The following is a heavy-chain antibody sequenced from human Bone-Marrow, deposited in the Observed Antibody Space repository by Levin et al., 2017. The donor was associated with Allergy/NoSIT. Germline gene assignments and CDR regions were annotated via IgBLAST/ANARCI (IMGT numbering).Heavy chain of an antibody. V-gene: IGHV3-33*01. J-gene: IGHJ4*02. CDR1: GFTFSSYG. Sequence: LSLTCAASGFTFSSYGMHWVRQAPGKGLEWVAVIWYDGSNKYYADSVKGRFTISRDNSKNTLYLQMNSLRAEDTAVYYCARGRRERTPPDYWGQGTLVTVSS. CDR3: ARGRRERTPPDY. CDR2: IWYDGSNK.